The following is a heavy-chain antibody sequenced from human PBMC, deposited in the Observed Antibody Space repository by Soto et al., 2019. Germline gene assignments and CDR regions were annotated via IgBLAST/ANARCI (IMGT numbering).Heavy chain of an antibody. Sequence: SGPTLVNPTQTLTPTCTFSGFSLSTSGVGVGWIRQPPGKALEWLALIYWNDDKRYSPSLKSRLTITKDTSKNQVVLTMTNMDPVDTATYYCAHRYCSGGSCYQFDYWGQGTLVTVSS. CDR2: IYWNDDK. D-gene: IGHD2-15*01. J-gene: IGHJ4*02. CDR1: GFSLSTSGVG. CDR3: AHRYCSGGSCYQFDY. V-gene: IGHV2-5*01.